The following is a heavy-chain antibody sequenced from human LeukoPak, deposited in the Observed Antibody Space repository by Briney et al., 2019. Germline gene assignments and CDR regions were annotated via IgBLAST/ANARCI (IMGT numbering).Heavy chain of an antibody. CDR3: ARQGIAVAGTYYYMDV. CDR1: GGTFSSYA. V-gene: IGHV1-69*13. CDR2: IIPIFGTA. D-gene: IGHD6-19*01. Sequence: GASVKVSCKASGGTFSSYAISWVRQAPGQGLEWMGGIIPIFGTANYAQKFQGRVTITADESTSTAYMELSSLRSEDTAVYYCARQGIAVAGTYYYMDVWGKGTTVTVSS. J-gene: IGHJ6*03.